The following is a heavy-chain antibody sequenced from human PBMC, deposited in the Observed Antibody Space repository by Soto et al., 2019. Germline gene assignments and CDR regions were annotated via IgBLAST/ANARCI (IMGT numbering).Heavy chain of an antibody. J-gene: IGHJ4*02. CDR2: ISGSGGST. V-gene: IGHV3-23*01. D-gene: IGHD1-1*01. CDR1: GFTFSNYA. Sequence: EVQLLESGGGLVQPGGSLRLSCTASGFTFSNYAMNWVRQAPGKGLEWVSVISGSGGSTYYADSVKGRFTISRDNSKNTLYLQMNSLRAEDTAVYYCAKRATGTYFDYWGQGTLVTVSS. CDR3: AKRATGTYFDY.